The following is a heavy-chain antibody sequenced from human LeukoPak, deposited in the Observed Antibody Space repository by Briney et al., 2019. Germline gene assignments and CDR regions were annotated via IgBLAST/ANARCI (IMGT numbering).Heavy chain of an antibody. CDR1: GGSISSYY. V-gene: IGHV4-59*01. D-gene: IGHD6-13*01. Sequence: SETLSLTCTVSGGSISSYYWSWIRQPPGKGLEWIGYIYYSGSTNYNPSLKSRVTISVDTPKNQFSLKLSSVTAADTAVYYCATHSSSFYYYGMDVWGQGTTVTVSS. CDR2: IYYSGST. J-gene: IGHJ6*02. CDR3: ATHSSSFYYYGMDV.